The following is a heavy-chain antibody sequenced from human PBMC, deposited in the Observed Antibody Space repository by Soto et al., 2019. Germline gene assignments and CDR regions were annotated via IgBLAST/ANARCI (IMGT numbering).Heavy chain of an antibody. CDR3: ARDPSPPDY. CDR1: GYTFASYA. V-gene: IGHV1-18*01. CDR2: ISAYNGNT. Sequence: QVQLVQSGAEVKKPGASVMVSSKASGYTFASYAMSWMRQAPGQGLEWMGWISAYNGNTNYAQKLQGRVTMTTDTSTSTAYMELRSLRSDDTAVYDSARDPSPPDYWCQGTLVPFSS. J-gene: IGHJ4*02.